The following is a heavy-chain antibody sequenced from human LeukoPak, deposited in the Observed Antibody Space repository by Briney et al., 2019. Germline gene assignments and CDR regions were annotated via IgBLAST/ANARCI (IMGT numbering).Heavy chain of an antibody. D-gene: IGHD4-23*01. V-gene: IGHV1-18*01. CDR3: ATLGLRWYRRVDWFDP. CDR2: ISAYNGNT. CDR1: GYTFTSYG. Sequence: ASVKVSCKASGYTFTSYGISWVRQAPGQGLEWRGWISAYNGNTNYAQKRQGRVTMTEDTSADTAYMELSSLRSEDPAVYYCATLGLRWYRRVDWFDPWGQGTLVTVSS. J-gene: IGHJ5*02.